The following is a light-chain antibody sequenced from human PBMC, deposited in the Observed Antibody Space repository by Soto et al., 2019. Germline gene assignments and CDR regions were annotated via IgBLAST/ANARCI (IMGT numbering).Light chain of an antibody. CDR1: QSVSSH. J-gene: IGKJ1*01. V-gene: IGKV3-15*01. CDR3: HQYNNLPWT. CDR2: AAS. Sequence: ETVMTQYHVTLSVSKGDTATLSCRASQSVSSHLAWYQQKPGQAPRLLIYAASTRATGIPVRFSGSGSETEFTLTIRSLQSEDSALYYCHQYNNLPWTFGQGTKVDIK.